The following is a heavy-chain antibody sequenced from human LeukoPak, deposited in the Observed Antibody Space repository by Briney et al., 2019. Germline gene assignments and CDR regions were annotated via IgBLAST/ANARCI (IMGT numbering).Heavy chain of an antibody. Sequence: GGSLRLSCAASGFTFSRYWMSWVRQAPGKGLECVANIKHDGSETFYVDSVKGRFTISRDNAKNSLYVQMNSLRAEDTAVYYCARGDDYGDYKHDYFDYWGQGTLGTVSS. J-gene: IGHJ4*02. D-gene: IGHD4-17*01. V-gene: IGHV3-7*01. CDR3: ARGDDYGDYKHDYFDY. CDR2: IKHDGSET. CDR1: GFTFSRYW.